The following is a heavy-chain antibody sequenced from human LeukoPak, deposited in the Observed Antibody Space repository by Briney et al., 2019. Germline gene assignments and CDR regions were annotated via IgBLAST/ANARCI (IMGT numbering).Heavy chain of an antibody. D-gene: IGHD3-22*01. J-gene: IGHJ3*02. CDR3: AKLAYDASGSSRPFFDI. CDR2: ISYDGNKQ. Sequence: GGSLRLSCEASGFSFISYGLHWVRQGPGKGLEWVAFISYDGNKQHYGDSVKGRFSISRENSENTLYLQMNSLRVEDTALYYCAKLAYDASGSSRPFFDIWGQGTMVTV. V-gene: IGHV3-30*02. CDR1: GFSFISYG.